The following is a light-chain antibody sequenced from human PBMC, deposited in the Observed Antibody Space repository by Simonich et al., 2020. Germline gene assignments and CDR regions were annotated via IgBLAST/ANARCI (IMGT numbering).Light chain of an antibody. J-gene: IGLJ3*02. CDR3: QSYDSSNWV. Sequence: FMLTQPPSVSESPGKTVTISCTRSSGSIASNYVPWYQQRPGSTPPTVIYEVNQRPSGVPDRFSGSIDSSSNSASLTISGLKTEDEADYYCQSYDSSNWVFGGGTKLTVL. CDR2: EVN. CDR1: SGSIASNY. V-gene: IGLV6-57*01.